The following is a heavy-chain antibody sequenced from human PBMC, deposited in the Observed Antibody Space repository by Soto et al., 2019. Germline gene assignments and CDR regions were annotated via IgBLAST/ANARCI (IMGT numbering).Heavy chain of an antibody. J-gene: IGHJ4*02. CDR3: ARGSEQWPEPSYFDY. V-gene: IGHV3-33*01. D-gene: IGHD6-19*01. Sequence: QVQLVESGGGVVQPGRSLRLSCAASGFTFSSYGMQWVRQAPGKGLEWVAVIWYDGSNKYYADSVKGRFTISRDNSKNTLYLQMNSLRAEDTAVYYCARGSEQWPEPSYFDYWGQGTLVTVSS. CDR2: IWYDGSNK. CDR1: GFTFSSYG.